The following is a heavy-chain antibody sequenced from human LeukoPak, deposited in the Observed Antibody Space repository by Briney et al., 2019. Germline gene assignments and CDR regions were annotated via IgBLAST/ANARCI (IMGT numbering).Heavy chain of an antibody. V-gene: IGHV4-4*07. CDR1: VDSINGYY. D-gene: IGHD6-13*01. CDR3: ARYSSRWALEY. Sequence: SETLSLTCSVSVDSINGYYWSWIRQPAGKGLEWIGRIYSTGSTSYNPSLKSRVAILLDKSKNQLSLNLTSVTAADTAVYYCARYSSRWALEYWGQGTLVTVSS. CDR2: IYSTGST. J-gene: IGHJ4*02.